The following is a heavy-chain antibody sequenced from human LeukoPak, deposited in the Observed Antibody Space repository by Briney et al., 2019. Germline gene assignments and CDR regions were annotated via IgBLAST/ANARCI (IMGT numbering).Heavy chain of an antibody. CDR2: INAGNGNT. V-gene: IGHV1-3*01. D-gene: IGHD6-13*01. J-gene: IGHJ6*03. CDR3: ARDHSSSWTDYYYMDV. CDR1: GYTFTSYA. Sequence: ASVKVSCKASGYTFTSYAMHWVRQAPGQRLEWMGWINAGNGNTKYSQKFQGRVTITRDTSASTAYMELSSLRSEDTAVYYCARDHSSSWTDYYYMDVWGKGTTVTVSS.